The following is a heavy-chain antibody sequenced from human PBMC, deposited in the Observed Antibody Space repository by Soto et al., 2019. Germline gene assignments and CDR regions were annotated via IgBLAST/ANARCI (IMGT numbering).Heavy chain of an antibody. CDR2: IYYSGST. Sequence: SETLSLTCTVSGGSISSSSYYWGWIRQPPGKGLEWIGSIYYSGSTYYNPSLKSRVTISVDTSKNQFSLKLSSVTAADTAVYYCARLGRFLEWLPHPYYSYYGMDVWGQGTTDT. CDR3: ARLGRFLEWLPHPYYSYYGMDV. V-gene: IGHV4-39*01. D-gene: IGHD3-3*01. CDR1: GGSISSSSYY. J-gene: IGHJ6*02.